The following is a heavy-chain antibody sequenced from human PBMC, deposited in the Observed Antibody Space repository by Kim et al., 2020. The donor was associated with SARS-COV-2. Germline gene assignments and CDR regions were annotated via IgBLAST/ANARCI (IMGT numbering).Heavy chain of an antibody. CDR2: IWYDGSNK. Sequence: GGSLRLSCAASGFTFSSYGMHWVRQAPGKGLEWVAVIWYDGSNKYYADSVKGRFTISRDNSKNTLYLQMNSLRAEDTAVYYCARIAAAGSQDYWGQGTLVTVSS. CDR3: ARIAAAGSQDY. V-gene: IGHV3-33*01. J-gene: IGHJ4*02. D-gene: IGHD6-13*01. CDR1: GFTFSSYG.